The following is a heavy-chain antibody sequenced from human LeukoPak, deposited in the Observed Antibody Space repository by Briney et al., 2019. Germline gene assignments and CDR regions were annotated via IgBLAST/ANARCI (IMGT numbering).Heavy chain of an antibody. D-gene: IGHD6-25*01. Sequence: GGSLRLSCAASGFTFSSYAMHWVRQAPGKGLERVAVISYDGSNKYYADSVKGRFTISRDNSKNTLYLQMNSLRAEDTAVYYCAREKDAKQRYMDVWGKGTTVTVSS. CDR1: GFTFSSYA. V-gene: IGHV3-30*01. J-gene: IGHJ6*03. CDR3: AREKDAKQRYMDV. CDR2: ISYDGSNK.